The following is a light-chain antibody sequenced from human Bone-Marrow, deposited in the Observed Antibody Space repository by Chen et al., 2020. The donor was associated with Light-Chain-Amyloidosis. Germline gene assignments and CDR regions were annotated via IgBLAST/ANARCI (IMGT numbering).Light chain of an antibody. Sequence: SYVLTQPSSVSVAPGQTATIACGGNNIGSTSVHWYQQTPGPAPLLVVYDDSDRPSGIPERLSGCDSGNTATLTISRVEAGEEADYYCQVWDRSSDRPVFGGGTKLTVL. CDR1: NIGSTS. CDR2: DDS. J-gene: IGLJ3*02. CDR3: QVWDRSSDRPV. V-gene: IGLV3-21*02.